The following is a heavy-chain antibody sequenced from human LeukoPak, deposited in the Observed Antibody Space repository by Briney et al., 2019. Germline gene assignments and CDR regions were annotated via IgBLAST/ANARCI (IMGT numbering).Heavy chain of an antibody. Sequence: GGFLRLSCAASGFTFSSYAMSWARQAPGKGLEWVSAISGSGGSTYYADSVKGRFTISRDNSKNTLYLQMNSLRAEDTAVYYCAKDKSCSGGSCYHPEYFQHWGQGTLVTVSS. CDR2: ISGSGGST. CDR1: GFTFSSYA. V-gene: IGHV3-23*01. J-gene: IGHJ1*01. D-gene: IGHD2-15*01. CDR3: AKDKSCSGGSCYHPEYFQH.